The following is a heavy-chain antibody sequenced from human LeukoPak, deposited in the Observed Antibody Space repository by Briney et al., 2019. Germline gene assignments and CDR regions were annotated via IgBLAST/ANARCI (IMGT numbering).Heavy chain of an antibody. V-gene: IGHV3-11*01. CDR1: GFTFSDYY. CDR2: ISSSGSTI. Sequence: PGGSLRLSCAASGFTFSDYYMSWIRQAPGKGLEWVSYISSSGSTIYYADSVKGRFTISRDNAKNSLYLQMNSLRAEDTAVYYCARDRSSSSWYRWFDPWGQGTPVTVSS. D-gene: IGHD6-13*01. J-gene: IGHJ5*02. CDR3: ARDRSSSSWYRWFDP.